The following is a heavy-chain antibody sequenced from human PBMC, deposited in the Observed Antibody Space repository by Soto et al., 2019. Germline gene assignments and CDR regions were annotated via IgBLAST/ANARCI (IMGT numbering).Heavy chain of an antibody. CDR1: GGSISSYY. J-gene: IGHJ4*02. Sequence: QVQLQESGPGLVKPSETLSLTCTVSGGSISSYYWSWIRQPPGKGLEWIGDIYYSGSTNYNPSLKCRVTISVDTSKNQFSLKLSSVTAADTAVYYCASSSDYYDSSGYYPNYFDYWGQGTLVTVSS. D-gene: IGHD3-22*01. CDR3: ASSSDYYDSSGYYPNYFDY. CDR2: IYYSGST. V-gene: IGHV4-59*01.